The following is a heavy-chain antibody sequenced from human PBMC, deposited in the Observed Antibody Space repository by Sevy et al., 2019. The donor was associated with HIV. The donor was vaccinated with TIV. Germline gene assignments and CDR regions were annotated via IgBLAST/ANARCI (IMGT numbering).Heavy chain of an antibody. Sequence: SETLSLTCAVYGGSFSGYYWSWIRQPPGKGLEWIGEINHTGSTNYNPSLKSRVTISVDTSKIQFSLKLSSVTAADTAVYYCARYRVDSNFDDWGQGTLVTVSS. J-gene: IGHJ4*02. V-gene: IGHV4-34*01. CDR3: ARYRVDSNFDD. D-gene: IGHD5-12*01. CDR1: GGSFSGYY. CDR2: INHTGST.